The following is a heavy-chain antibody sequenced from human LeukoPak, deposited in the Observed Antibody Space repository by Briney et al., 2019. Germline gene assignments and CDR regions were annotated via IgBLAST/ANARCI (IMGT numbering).Heavy chain of an antibody. CDR1: GFTFSSYE. CDR3: ARGESITMIV. J-gene: IGHJ4*02. Sequence: TGGSLRLSCAASGFTFSSYETNWVRQAPGKGLEWVSYISSSGSTIYYADSVKGRFTISRDNAKNSLYLQMNSLRAEDTAVYYCARGESITMIVWSQGTLVTVSS. V-gene: IGHV3-48*03. D-gene: IGHD3-22*01. CDR2: ISSSGSTI.